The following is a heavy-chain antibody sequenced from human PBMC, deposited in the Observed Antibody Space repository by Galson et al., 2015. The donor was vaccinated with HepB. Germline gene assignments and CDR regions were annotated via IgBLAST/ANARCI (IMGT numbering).Heavy chain of an antibody. CDR1: GDSVSSNSAA. Sequence: CAISGDSVSSNSAAWNWIRQSPSRGLEWLGRTYYRSKWYNEYAVSVKSRITINPDTSKNQFSLQLSSVIPEDTAVYYCVRSTGPLDYWGQGTLVTVSS. CDR2: TYYRSKWYN. J-gene: IGHJ4*02. CDR3: VRSTGPLDY. D-gene: IGHD1-1*01. V-gene: IGHV6-1*01.